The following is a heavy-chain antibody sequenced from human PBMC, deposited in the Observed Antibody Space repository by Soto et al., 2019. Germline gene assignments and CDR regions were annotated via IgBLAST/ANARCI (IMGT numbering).Heavy chain of an antibody. CDR1: GGTFSSYA. CDR3: ARVVVPAAMGEYYYYGMDV. CDR2: IIPIFGTA. V-gene: IGHV1-69*13. D-gene: IGHD2-2*01. Sequence: SVKVSCKASGGTFSSYAISWVRQAPGQGLEWMGGIIPIFGTANYAQKFQGRVTITADESTSTAYMELSSLRSEDTAVYYCARVVVPAAMGEYYYYGMDVWGQGTTVTVSS. J-gene: IGHJ6*02.